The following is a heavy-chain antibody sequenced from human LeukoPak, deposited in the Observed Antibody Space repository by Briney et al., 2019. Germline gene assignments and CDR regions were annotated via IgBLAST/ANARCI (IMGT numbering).Heavy chain of an antibody. D-gene: IGHD1-26*01. CDR1: GFTFSSYA. CDR2: ISYDGSNK. CDR3: ARDGGVGATADAFDI. J-gene: IGHJ3*02. V-gene: IGHV3-30*04. Sequence: PGGSLRLSCAASGFTFSSYAMHWVRQAPGKGLEWVAVISYDGSNKYYADSVKGRFTISRDNSKNTLYLQMNSLRAEDTAMYYCARDGGVGATADAFDIWGQGTMVTVSS.